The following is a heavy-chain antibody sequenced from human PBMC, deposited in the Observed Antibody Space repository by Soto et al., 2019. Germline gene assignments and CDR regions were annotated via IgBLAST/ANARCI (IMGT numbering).Heavy chain of an antibody. Sequence: EVQLVGSRGGLVKPGGSLRLSCAASGLTSSSFSFNWVHQAPGKGLEWVSFILSSSGSIYNAESVKDRFTISRDNARNSRYRQMNSLKDEDTTVYYCARDCGEQLVRRGFYYYYMDVWCKGTTVTVSS. J-gene: IGHJ6*03. CDR1: GLTSSSFS. CDR2: ILSSSGSI. CDR3: ARDCGEQLVRRGFYYYYMDV. V-gene: IGHV3-21*01. D-gene: IGHD6-6*01.